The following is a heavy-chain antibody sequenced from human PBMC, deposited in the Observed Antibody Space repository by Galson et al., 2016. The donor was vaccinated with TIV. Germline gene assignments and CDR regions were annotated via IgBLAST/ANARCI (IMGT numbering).Heavy chain of an antibody. J-gene: IGHJ6*02. CDR2: IIPITGVT. CDR3: ATTPFRAPYNHYGVDV. CDR1: GYTFTDYY. D-gene: IGHD1-14*01. V-gene: IGHV1-2*06. Sequence: SVKVSCKASGYTFTDYYMHWVRQAPGQGLEWMGRIIPITGVTKYAQTFQGRVTMTRDTSTTTAYMELSRLPSNDTAVYYCATTPFRAPYNHYGVDVWGQGSTVTVSS.